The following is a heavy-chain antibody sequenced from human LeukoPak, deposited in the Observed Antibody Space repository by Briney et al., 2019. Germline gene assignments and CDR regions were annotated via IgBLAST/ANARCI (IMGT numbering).Heavy chain of an antibody. CDR3: ATGIAAAGPVGYYFDY. CDR2: FDPEDGET. D-gene: IGHD6-13*01. J-gene: IGHJ4*02. Sequence: ASVKVSCKVSGYTLTELSMHWVRQAPGKGLEWMGGFDPEDGETIYAQKFQGRVTMTEDTSTDTAYMELSSLRSEDTAVYYCATGIAAAGPVGYYFDYWGQGTLVTVS. CDR1: GYTLTELS. V-gene: IGHV1-24*01.